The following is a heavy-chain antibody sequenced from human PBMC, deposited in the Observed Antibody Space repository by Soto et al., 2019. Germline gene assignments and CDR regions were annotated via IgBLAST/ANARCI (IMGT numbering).Heavy chain of an antibody. CDR2: ISYDGSNK. D-gene: IGHD3-3*01. Sequence: GGSLRLSCAASGFICSSYDMSWVRQAPGKGLEWVAVISYDGSNKYYADSVKGRFTISRDNSKNTLYLQMNSLRAEDTAVYYCAKGLWYYDFWSGYYDHYYYYGMDVWGQGTTVTVSS. CDR1: GFICSSYD. J-gene: IGHJ6*02. V-gene: IGHV3-30*18. CDR3: AKGLWYYDFWSGYYDHYYYYGMDV.